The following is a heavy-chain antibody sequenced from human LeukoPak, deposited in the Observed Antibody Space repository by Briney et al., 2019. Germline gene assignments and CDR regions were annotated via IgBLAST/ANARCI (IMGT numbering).Heavy chain of an antibody. CDR3: ARDVYGYGGWFDP. D-gene: IGHD5-18*01. CDR2: ISYSGST. V-gene: IGHV4-59*01. Sequence: SETLSLTCNVSGDSISSYYWSWIRQPPGKGLEWIGFISYSGSTKYNPSLMNRVTISIDTSKNQISLNLTSVTAADTAVYYCARDVYGYGGWFDPWGQGTLVTVSS. CDR1: GDSISSYY. J-gene: IGHJ5*02.